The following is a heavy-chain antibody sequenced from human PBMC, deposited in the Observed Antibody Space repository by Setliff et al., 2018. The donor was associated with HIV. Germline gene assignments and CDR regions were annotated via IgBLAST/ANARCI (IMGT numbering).Heavy chain of an antibody. CDR2: IYNSGSR. CDR1: GDSVNDRSYF. D-gene: IGHD3-10*01. V-gene: IGHV4-39*01. J-gene: IGHJ6*03. CDR3: AKSDTTMDGGTPFYMDV. Sequence: PSETLSLTCTVSGDSVNDRSYFWGWIRQPPGEGLEWVGSIYNSGSRYYNPSLNSRVTISVDTSKNQFSLKLSSVTAADTAVYYCAKSDTTMDGGTPFYMDVWGKGTTVTVSS.